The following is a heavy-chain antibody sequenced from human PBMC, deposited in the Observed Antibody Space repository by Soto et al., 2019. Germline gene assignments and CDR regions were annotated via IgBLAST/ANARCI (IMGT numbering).Heavy chain of an antibody. CDR2: IYYSGST. CDR1: GGSISSSSYY. V-gene: IGHV4-39*01. Sequence: LSLTCTVSGGSISSSSYYWGWIRQPPGKGLEWIGSIYYSGSTYYNPSLKSRVTISVDTSKNQFSLKLSSVTAADSAVYYCARNADVLLWFGELSERWKPDYFGHGTLVTVSS. J-gene: IGHJ4*01. CDR3: ARNADVLLWFGELSERWKPDY. D-gene: IGHD3-10*01.